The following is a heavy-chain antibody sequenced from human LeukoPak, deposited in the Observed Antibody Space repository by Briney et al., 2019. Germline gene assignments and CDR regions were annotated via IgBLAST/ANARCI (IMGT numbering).Heavy chain of an antibody. Sequence: GGSLRLSCAASGFIFSNYCMGWVRQAPGKRPEGVANMNKDGSEKYYADSVKGRFTISRDNDRNSVYLQMNSLRVEDTAVYYCARDPVEWEQLLDYWGQGTLVTVSS. D-gene: IGHD1-26*01. CDR3: ARDPVEWEQLLDY. V-gene: IGHV3-7*01. CDR2: MNKDGSEK. CDR1: GFIFSNYC. J-gene: IGHJ4*02.